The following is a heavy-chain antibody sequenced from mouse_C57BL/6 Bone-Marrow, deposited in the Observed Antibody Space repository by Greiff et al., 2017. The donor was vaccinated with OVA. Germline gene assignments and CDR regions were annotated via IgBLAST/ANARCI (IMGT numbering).Heavy chain of an antibody. CDR3: ARPHYDYDERCLWFAY. J-gene: IGHJ3*01. Sequence: VQLQQSGAELARPGASVKLSCKASGYTFTSYGISWVKQRTGQGLEWIGEIYPRSGNTYYNEKFKGKATLTADKSSSTAYMELRSLTSEDSAVYFCARPHYDYDERCLWFAYWGQGALVTVSA. V-gene: IGHV1-81*01. CDR2: IYPRSGNT. CDR1: GYTFTSYG. D-gene: IGHD2-4*01.